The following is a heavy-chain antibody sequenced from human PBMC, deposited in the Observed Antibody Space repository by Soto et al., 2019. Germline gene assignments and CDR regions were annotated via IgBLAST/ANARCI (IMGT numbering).Heavy chain of an antibody. V-gene: IGHV5-51*01. J-gene: IGHJ6*02. CDR2: IYPVDSDT. Sequence: GGALKISRKGFGYSFSSYWIAWGRQMPGKSLEWMGIIYPVDSDTRYSPSFQGQVTISADKSLSTAYLQWSSLKASDTAMYYCARVLRSGYLAYFYYDMDVWGQGTKVTVSS. CDR3: ARVLRSGYLAYFYYDMDV. CDR1: GYSFSSYW. D-gene: IGHD5-12*01.